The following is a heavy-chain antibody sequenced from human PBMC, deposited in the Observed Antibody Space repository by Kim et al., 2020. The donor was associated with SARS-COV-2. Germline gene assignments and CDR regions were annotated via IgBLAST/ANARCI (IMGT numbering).Heavy chain of an antibody. D-gene: IGHD6-6*01. CDR1: GFTFSDYY. CDR3: ARRKYSTGYYYSGMDV. J-gene: IGHJ6*02. V-gene: IGHV3-11*01. CDR2: ISSSGRTI. Sequence: GGSLRLSCAASGFTFSDYYMSWMRQAPGKGLEWVSYISSSGRTIFYADSVKGRFTISSDNAENSLFLQMNSLRAEDTAFYYCARRKYSTGYYYSGMDVWGQGTTATVSS.